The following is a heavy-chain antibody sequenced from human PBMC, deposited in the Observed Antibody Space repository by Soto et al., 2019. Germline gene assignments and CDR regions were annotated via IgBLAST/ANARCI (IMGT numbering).Heavy chain of an antibody. CDR1: GFTFSSYG. CDR3: ASERLAVLRSVLDY. CDR2: ISYDGSNK. V-gene: IGHV3-30*19. Sequence: QVQLVESGGGVVQPGRFLRLSCAASGFTFSSYGMHWVRQAPGKGLECVACISYDGSNKDYADSVKGRFTISRDNSKNPLYLQMNGLRAEDTAVYYCASERLAVLRSVLDYWGQGTLVTVSS. J-gene: IGHJ4*02. D-gene: IGHD2-8*02.